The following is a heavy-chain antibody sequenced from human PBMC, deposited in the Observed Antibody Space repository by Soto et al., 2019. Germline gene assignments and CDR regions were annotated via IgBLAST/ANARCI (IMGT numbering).Heavy chain of an antibody. D-gene: IGHD3-3*01. V-gene: IGHV4-59*01. CDR3: ARSGVVRLNYYYGMDV. CDR2: IFYSGST. CDR1: GGSFSSYY. J-gene: IGHJ6*02. Sequence: SETLSLTCTVSGGSFSSYYWNWIRQPPGKGLEWIGYIFYSGSTNYNPSLKSRVTISVDTSKNQFSLRLSSVTAADTAVYYCARSGVVRLNYYYGMDVWGQGTTVTVSS.